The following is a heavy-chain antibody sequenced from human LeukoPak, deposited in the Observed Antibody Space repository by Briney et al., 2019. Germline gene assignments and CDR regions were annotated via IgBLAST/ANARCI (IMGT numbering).Heavy chain of an antibody. V-gene: IGHV1-69*04. J-gene: IGHJ4*02. CDR2: IIPILGIA. Sequence: GASVKVSCKASGYTFTSYGISWVRQAPGQGFEWMGRIIPILGIANYAQKFQGRVTITADKSTSTAYMELSSLRSEDTAVYYCAREREAAAGTFDYWGQGTLVTVSS. D-gene: IGHD6-13*01. CDR3: AREREAAAGTFDY. CDR1: GYTFTSYG.